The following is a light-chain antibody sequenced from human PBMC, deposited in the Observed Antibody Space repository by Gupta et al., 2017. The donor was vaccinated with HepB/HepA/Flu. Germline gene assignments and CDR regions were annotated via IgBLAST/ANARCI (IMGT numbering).Light chain of an antibody. CDR3: QQYNDWPPWT. CDR2: DVS. V-gene: IGKV3-15*01. Sequence: EVVLTQSPATLSVSPGEWATLPCRASQSVNRNLAWYQQKAGQAPRLLLFDVSIRASGTPARFSGSGAGTEFTPTISSLQAEDCAIYYCQQYNDWPPWTFGQGTKVEIK. CDR1: QSVNRN. J-gene: IGKJ1*01.